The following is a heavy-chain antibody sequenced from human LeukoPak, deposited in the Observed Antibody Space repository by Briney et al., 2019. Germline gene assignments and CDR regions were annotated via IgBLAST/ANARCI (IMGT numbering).Heavy chain of an antibody. CDR1: GYILNNYA. CDR3: ARSNNDGDYLGVGFDY. CDR2: INTNTGNP. V-gene: IGHV7-4-1*04. Sequence: GASVKVSCESSGYILNNYAINWVRQAPGQGLEWMGWINTNTGNPTYARGFTGRFVFSSDTSVRMAYLQISSLKAEDTAVYYCARSNNDGDYLGVGFDYWGQGTLVTVSS. J-gene: IGHJ4*02. D-gene: IGHD3-16*01.